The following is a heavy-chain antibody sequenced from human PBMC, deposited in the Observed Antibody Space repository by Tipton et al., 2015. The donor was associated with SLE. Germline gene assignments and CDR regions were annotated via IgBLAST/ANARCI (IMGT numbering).Heavy chain of an antibody. CDR2: IYYRGST. D-gene: IGHD4-11*01. J-gene: IGHJ6*03. CDR1: GGSFSGYH. CDR3: ARTGAYSNFYYYYYMDV. V-gene: IGHV4-59*07. Sequence: TLSLTCAVYGGSFSGYHWTWIRQPPGKGLEWIGYIYYRGSTSYNPSLKSRVTISLDTSKNQFALRLSSVTAADTGVYYCARTGAYSNFYYYYYMDVWGEGTTVTVSS.